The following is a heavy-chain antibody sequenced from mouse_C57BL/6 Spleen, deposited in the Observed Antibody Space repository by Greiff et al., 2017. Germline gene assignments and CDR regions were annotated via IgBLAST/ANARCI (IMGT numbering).Heavy chain of an antibody. D-gene: IGHD1-1*01. CDR1: GFTFSDYG. V-gene: IGHV5-17*01. CDR2: ISSGSSTI. Sequence: EVHLVASGGGLVKPGGSLKLSCAASGFTFSDYGMHWVRQAPEKGLEWVAYISSGSSTIYYADTVKGRFTISRDNAKNTLFLQMTSLRSEDTAMYYCARNYYGSSSWFAYWGQGTLVTVSA. J-gene: IGHJ3*01. CDR3: ARNYYGSSSWFAY.